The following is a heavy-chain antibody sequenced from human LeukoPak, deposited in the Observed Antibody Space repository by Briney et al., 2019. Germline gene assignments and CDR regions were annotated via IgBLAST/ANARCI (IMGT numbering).Heavy chain of an antibody. V-gene: IGHV4-4*07. J-gene: IGHJ3*02. CDR2: IYTSGTT. CDR1: GGSISTYY. Sequence: SETLSLTCSVSGGSISTYYWSWIRLPAGKGLEWIGRIYTSGTTYYNPSLKSRVTISVDTSKNQFSLKLSSVTAADTAVYYCARPRWYYDFWSGYLDAFDIWGQGTMVTVSS. CDR3: ARPRWYYDFWSGYLDAFDI. D-gene: IGHD3-3*01.